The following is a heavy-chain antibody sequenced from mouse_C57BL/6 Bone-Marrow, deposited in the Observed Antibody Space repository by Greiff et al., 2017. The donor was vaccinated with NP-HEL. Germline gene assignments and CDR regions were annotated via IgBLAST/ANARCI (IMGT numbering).Heavy chain of an antibody. CDR2: IHPSDSDT. CDR1: GYTFTSYT. Sequence: VQLQQSGAELARPGASVKMSCKASGYTFTSYTMHWVKQRPGQGLEWIGRIHPSDSDTTYNQKFKGKATLTVDKSSSTAYMQLSSLTSEDSAVYYCANLYLERGDYWGQGTTLTVSS. J-gene: IGHJ2*01. V-gene: IGHV1-74*01. D-gene: IGHD5-1-1*01. CDR3: ANLYLERGDY.